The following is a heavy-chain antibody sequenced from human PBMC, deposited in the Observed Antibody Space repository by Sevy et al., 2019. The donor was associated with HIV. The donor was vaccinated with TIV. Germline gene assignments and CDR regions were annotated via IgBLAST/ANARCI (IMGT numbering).Heavy chain of an antibody. J-gene: IGHJ4*02. Sequence: GGSLRLSCEVSGFTFSNYWMHWVHQAPGKGLMWVSHIKSDGSSTGYADSVKGRFTISRDNAKNTLYLQMNSLRAEDTAVYYCVRDKGDFDYWGQGTPVTVSS. V-gene: IGHV3-74*01. CDR1: GFTFSNYW. CDR2: IKSDGSST. CDR3: VRDKGDFDY.